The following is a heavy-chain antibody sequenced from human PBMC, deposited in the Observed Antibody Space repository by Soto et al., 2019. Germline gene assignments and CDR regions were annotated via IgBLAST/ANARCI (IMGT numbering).Heavy chain of an antibody. Sequence: GESVKISCMGSGYKVSTWHNFTSYWIAWVRQMPGEGLEWMGIIYPGDSDTRYSPSFQGQVTISADKSINSVYLQWSSLKASDTATYYCARAVPEYSYGNTWGQGTLVTVSS. CDR1: GYKVSTWHNFTSYW. J-gene: IGHJ5*02. CDR2: IYPGDSDT. CDR3: ARAVPEYSYGNT. V-gene: IGHV5-51*01. D-gene: IGHD5-18*01.